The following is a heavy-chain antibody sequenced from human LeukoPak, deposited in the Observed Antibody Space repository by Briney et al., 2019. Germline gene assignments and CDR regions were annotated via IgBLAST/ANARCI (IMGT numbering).Heavy chain of an antibody. J-gene: IGHJ4*02. CDR3: ARVSRGEESYFDY. D-gene: IGHD3-10*01. Sequence: PGGSLRLSCAASGFRFSDYYMSWIRQAPGKGLEWVAYISSSGNTIYYSDSVKGRFIVSRDNAKNSLYLQMNSLRVEDTAVYYCARVSRGEESYFDYWGQGTLVTVSS. V-gene: IGHV3-11*04. CDR1: GFRFSDYY. CDR2: ISSSGNTI.